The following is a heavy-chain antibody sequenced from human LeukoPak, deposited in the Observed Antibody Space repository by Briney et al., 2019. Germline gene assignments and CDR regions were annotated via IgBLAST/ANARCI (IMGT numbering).Heavy chain of an antibody. CDR2: FYYIGGT. D-gene: IGHD4-11*01. Sequence: SETLSPTCTVSRGSISSSSYYWGWIRQPPGKRLEWIGSFYYIGGTYYNPSLEGRVTISADSSKNQFSLKLTSVTAADTALYYCARILTTFDSWGQGTLVTVSS. V-gene: IGHV4-39*01. J-gene: IGHJ4*02. CDR3: ARILTTFDS. CDR1: RGSISSSSYY.